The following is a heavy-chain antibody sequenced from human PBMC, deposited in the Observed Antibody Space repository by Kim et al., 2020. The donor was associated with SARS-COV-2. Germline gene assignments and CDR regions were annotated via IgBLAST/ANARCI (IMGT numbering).Heavy chain of an antibody. V-gene: IGHV1-18*01. CDR3: ARKAEMVQGVITPGAFDI. J-gene: IGHJ3*02. Sequence: ASVKVSCKASGYTFTSYGISWVRQAPGQGLEWMGWISAYNGNTNYAQKLQGRVTMTTDTSTSTAYMELRSLRSDDTAVYYCARKAEMVQGVITPGAFDIWGQGTMVTVSS. D-gene: IGHD3-10*01. CDR2: ISAYNGNT. CDR1: GYTFTSYG.